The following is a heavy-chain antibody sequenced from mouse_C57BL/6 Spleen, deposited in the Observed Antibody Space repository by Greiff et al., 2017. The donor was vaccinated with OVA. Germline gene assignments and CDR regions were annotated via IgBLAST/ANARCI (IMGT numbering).Heavy chain of an antibody. CDR2: ISDGGSYT. J-gene: IGHJ1*03. D-gene: IGHD2-4*01. Sequence: EVQGVESGGGLVKPGGSLKLSCAASGFTFSSYAMSWVRQTPEKRLEWVATISDGGSYTYYPDNVKGRFTISRDNAKNNLYLQMSHLKSEDTAMYYCARDRDYDYVHWYFDVWGTGTTVTVSS. CDR3: ARDRDYDYVHWYFDV. V-gene: IGHV5-4*01. CDR1: GFTFSSYA.